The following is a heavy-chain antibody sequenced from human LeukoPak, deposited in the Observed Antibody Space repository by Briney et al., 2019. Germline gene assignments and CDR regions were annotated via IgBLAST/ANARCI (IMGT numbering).Heavy chain of an antibody. Sequence: PGGSLRPSCAASGFTFSTYWMSWVRQAPGKGLEWLANIKEDGTGKNHVDSVKGRFTISRDNAKNSLYLQMNGLRGEDTAVYYCAREIPQQLVAMDVWGQGTTVTVSS. V-gene: IGHV3-7*04. CDR1: GFTFSTYW. CDR2: IKEDGTGK. D-gene: IGHD6-13*01. J-gene: IGHJ6*02. CDR3: AREIPQQLVAMDV.